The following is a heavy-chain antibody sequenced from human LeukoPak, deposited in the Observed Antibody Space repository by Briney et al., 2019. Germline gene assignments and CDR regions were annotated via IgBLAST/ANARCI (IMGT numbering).Heavy chain of an antibody. J-gene: IGHJ4*02. D-gene: IGHD5-12*01. V-gene: IGHV3-9*01. Sequence: GGSLRLSCAASGFTFDDYAMHWVRHAPGKGLEWVSGISWNSGSIGYADSVKGRFTISRDNAKNSLYLQMNSLRAEDTALYYCAKAKSGYDFSPFDYWGQGTLVTVSS. CDR3: AKAKSGYDFSPFDY. CDR2: ISWNSGSI. CDR1: GFTFDDYA.